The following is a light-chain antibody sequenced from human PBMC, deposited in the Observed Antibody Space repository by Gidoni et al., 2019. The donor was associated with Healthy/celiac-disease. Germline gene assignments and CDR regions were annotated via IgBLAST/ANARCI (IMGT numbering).Light chain of an antibody. CDR1: QDISNY. Sequence: DIQMTQSPSSLSASVGDRVTITCQASQDISNYLNWYQQKPGKAPKLLIYDASNLETGVPSRFSGSGSGTEFTFTISSLQPEDIATYYCQQYDNLPFTFXGXTKVEIK. J-gene: IGKJ4*01. CDR2: DAS. CDR3: QQYDNLPFT. V-gene: IGKV1-33*01.